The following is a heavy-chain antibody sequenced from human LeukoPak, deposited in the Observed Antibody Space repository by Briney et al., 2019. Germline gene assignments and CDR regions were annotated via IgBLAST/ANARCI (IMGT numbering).Heavy chain of an antibody. J-gene: IGHJ6*03. Sequence: PGGSLRLSCAASGFTFSSYGMHWVRQAPGKGLEWGAVIWYDGSNKYYADPVKGRFTISRDNSKNTLYLQMNSLRAEDTAVYYCAKAWEAARPVYYYYMDVWGKGTTVTVSS. CDR3: AKAWEAARPVYYYYMDV. D-gene: IGHD6-6*01. V-gene: IGHV3-33*06. CDR2: IWYDGSNK. CDR1: GFTFSSYG.